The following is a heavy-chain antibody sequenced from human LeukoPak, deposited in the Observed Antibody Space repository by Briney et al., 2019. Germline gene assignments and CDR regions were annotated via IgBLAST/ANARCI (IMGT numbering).Heavy chain of an antibody. Sequence: SETLSLTCTVSGGSISSSSYYWGWIRQPAGKGLEWIGRIYTSGSTNYNPSLKSRVTISVDTSKNQFSLKLSSVTAADTAVYYCARYYYGSGRRPYYYYYMDVWGKGTTVTVSS. CDR2: IYTSGST. V-gene: IGHV4-61*02. D-gene: IGHD3-10*01. J-gene: IGHJ6*03. CDR1: GGSISSSSYY. CDR3: ARYYYGSGRRPYYYYYMDV.